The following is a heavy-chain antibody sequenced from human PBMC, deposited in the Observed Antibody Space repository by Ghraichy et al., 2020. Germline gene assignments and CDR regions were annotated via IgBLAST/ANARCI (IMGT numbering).Heavy chain of an antibody. D-gene: IGHD3-16*01. J-gene: IGHJ4*02. CDR1: GYTFTSYG. V-gene: IGHV1-18*04. CDR2: ISAHSGST. Sequence: ALVKVSCKASGYTFTSYGISWVRQAPGQGLEWMGWISAHSGSTNYAQKLQGRVTMTRDTSTSTAYMELRSLRSDDTAVYYCVRDPGSYGYGDYWGQGTLVTVSS. CDR3: VRDPGSYGYGDY.